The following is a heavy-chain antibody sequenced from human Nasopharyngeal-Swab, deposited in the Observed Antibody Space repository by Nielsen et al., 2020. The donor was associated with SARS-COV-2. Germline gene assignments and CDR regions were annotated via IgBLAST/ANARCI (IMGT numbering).Heavy chain of an antibody. CDR3: ARAWNDSAFDI. J-gene: IGHJ3*02. CDR1: GGSISRYY. CDR2: IYYSGST. V-gene: IGHV4-59*01. Sequence: GSLRLSCTVSGGSISRYYWSWIRQPPGKGLEWIGYIYYSGSTNYNPSLKSRVTISVDTSKNQFSLKLSSVTAADTAVYYCARAWNDSAFDIWGQGTMVTVSS. D-gene: IGHD1-1*01.